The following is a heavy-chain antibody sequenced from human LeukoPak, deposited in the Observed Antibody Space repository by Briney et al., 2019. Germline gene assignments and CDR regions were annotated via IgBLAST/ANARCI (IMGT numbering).Heavy chain of an antibody. CDR1: GFTFSDYY. D-gene: IGHD7-27*01. CDR3: ARSRPGWFDP. CDR2: ISSSSSYT. V-gene: IGHV3-11*06. J-gene: IGHJ5*02. Sequence: PGGSLRLPCAASGFTFSDYYMSWIRQAPGKGLEWVSYISSSSSYTNYADSVKGRFTISRDNAKNSLYLQMNSLRAEDTAVYYCARSRPGWFDPWGQGTLVTVSS.